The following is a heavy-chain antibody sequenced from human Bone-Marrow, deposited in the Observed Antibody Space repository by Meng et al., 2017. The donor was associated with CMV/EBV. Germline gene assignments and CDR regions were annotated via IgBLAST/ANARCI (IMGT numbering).Heavy chain of an antibody. CDR2: INWEGDDT. V-gene: IGHV3-20*04. Sequence: SCAVSGFIFNDYGMSWVRQAPGKGPEWVSDINWEGDDTGYADSVKGRFTISRDNAKNSLYLQMNSLRAEDTALYYCARRKSGWTFDYWGQGTLVTVSS. J-gene: IGHJ4*02. CDR3: ARRKSGWTFDY. D-gene: IGHD6-19*01. CDR1: GFIFNDYG.